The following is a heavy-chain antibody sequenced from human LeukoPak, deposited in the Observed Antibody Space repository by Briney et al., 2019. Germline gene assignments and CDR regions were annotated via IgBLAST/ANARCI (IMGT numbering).Heavy chain of an antibody. D-gene: IGHD1-14*01. CDR2: IYYSGST. CDR3: ARETGLYYFDY. Sequence: SETLSLTCTVSGXSISSGDYYWNWIRQPPGKGLELIGHIYYSGSTYYNPPLKSRVTISVDTSKNQFSLKLSSVTAADTAVYFCARETGLYYFDYWGQGTLVTVSS. J-gene: IGHJ4*02. CDR1: GXSISSGDYY. V-gene: IGHV4-30-4*01.